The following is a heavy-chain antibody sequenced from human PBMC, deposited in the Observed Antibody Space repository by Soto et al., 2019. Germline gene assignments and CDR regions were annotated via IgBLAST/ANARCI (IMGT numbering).Heavy chain of an antibody. Sequence: ASVKVSSKASGGTFSSYSISWVRQAPGQGLEWMGGIIPIFGTANYAQKFQGRVTITADESTSTAYMELSSLRSEDTAVYYCAIEYSSSPPYYPIGYWGQGTLVTVSS. CDR1: GGTFSSYS. D-gene: IGHD6-6*01. V-gene: IGHV1-69*13. CDR2: IIPIFGTA. CDR3: AIEYSSSPPYYPIGY. J-gene: IGHJ4*02.